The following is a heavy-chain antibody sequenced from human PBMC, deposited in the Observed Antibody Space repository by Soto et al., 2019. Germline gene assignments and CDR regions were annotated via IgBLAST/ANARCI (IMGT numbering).Heavy chain of an antibody. Sequence: GGSLRLSCAASGFTFSSYAMSWVRQAPGKGLVWVSAISGSGGSTYYADSVKGRFTISRDNSKNTLYLQMNSLRAEDTAVYYCAKDKGGYSYCPDYYYGMDVWGQGTTVTVSS. CDR3: AKDKGGYSYCPDYYYGMDV. D-gene: IGHD5-18*01. CDR2: ISGSGGST. CDR1: GFTFSSYA. V-gene: IGHV3-23*01. J-gene: IGHJ6*02.